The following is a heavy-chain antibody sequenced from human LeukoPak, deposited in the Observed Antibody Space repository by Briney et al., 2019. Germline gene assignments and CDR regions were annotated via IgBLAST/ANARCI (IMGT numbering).Heavy chain of an antibody. J-gene: IGHJ5*02. CDR3: ARDRLYCGGDCLDP. V-gene: IGHV3-74*01. D-gene: IGHD2-21*02. Sequence: AGGSLRLSCAASGFTFSSYWMHWVRHAPGKGLVWVSRINSDGSSTGYADSVKGRFTISRDNAKHTLYLQMNSLRAEDTAVYYCARDRLYCGGDCLDPWGQGTLVTVSS. CDR1: GFTFSSYW. CDR2: INSDGSST.